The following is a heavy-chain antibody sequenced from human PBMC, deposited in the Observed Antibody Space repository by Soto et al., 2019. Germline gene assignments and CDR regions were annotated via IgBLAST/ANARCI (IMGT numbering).Heavy chain of an antibody. J-gene: IGHJ4*02. Sequence: ASLKVSCKASGYTFTGYYMHWVRQAPGQGLEWMGWINPNSGGTNYAQKFQGRVTMTRDTSISTAYMELSRLRSDDTAVYYCARDREYSSSYIDYWGQGTLVTVSS. CDR2: INPNSGGT. D-gene: IGHD6-6*01. CDR1: GYTFTGYY. CDR3: ARDREYSSSYIDY. V-gene: IGHV1-2*02.